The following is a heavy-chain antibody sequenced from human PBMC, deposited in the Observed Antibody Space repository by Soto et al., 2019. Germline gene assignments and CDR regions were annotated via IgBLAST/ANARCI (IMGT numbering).Heavy chain of an antibody. J-gene: IGHJ4*02. CDR3: ARCSHNSGSNDFSYDFDS. V-gene: IGHV4-39*01. CDR2: IYYSGAT. Sequence: SETLSLTCTVSGGSISSSGYFWGWIRQPPGRGLEWIGTIYYSGATYYSPSLKRRVTISVDTPKNQFSLRLSSVTAADTAVYYCARCSHNSGSNDFSYDFDSWGQGTLVTVSS. CDR1: GGSISSSGYF. D-gene: IGHD1-1*01.